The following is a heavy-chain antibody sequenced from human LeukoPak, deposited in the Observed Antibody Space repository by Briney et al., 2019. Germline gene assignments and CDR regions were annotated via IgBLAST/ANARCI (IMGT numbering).Heavy chain of an antibody. V-gene: IGHV1-18*01. J-gene: IGHJ4*02. CDR3: ARTSGYGSSWHSY. Sequence: GASVKVSCKASGYTFTSYGISWVRQAPGQGLEWMGWVNIYNDNTNYAQKLQGRVTMTTDTSTSTAYMELRNLTSDDTAMYYCARTSGYGSSWHSYWGQGTLVTVSS. D-gene: IGHD6-13*01. CDR1: GYTFTSYG. CDR2: VNIYNDNT.